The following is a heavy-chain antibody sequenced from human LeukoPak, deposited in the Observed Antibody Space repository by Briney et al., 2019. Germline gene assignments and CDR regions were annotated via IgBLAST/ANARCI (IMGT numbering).Heavy chain of an antibody. J-gene: IGHJ6*03. CDR3: TTDPTPYSSSWYNVYYYYMDV. Sequence: GGSLRLSCAASGFTFSNAWMSWVRQAPGKGLEWVGRIKSKTDGGTTDYAAPVKGRFTISRDDSKNTLYLQMNSLKTEDTAVYYCTTDPTPYSSSWYNVYYYYMDVWGKGTTVTVSS. CDR2: IKSKTDGGTT. V-gene: IGHV3-15*01. CDR1: GFTFSNAW. D-gene: IGHD6-13*01.